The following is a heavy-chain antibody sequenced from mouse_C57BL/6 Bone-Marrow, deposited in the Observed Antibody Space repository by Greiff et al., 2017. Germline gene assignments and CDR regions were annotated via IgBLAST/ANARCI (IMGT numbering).Heavy chain of an antibody. D-gene: IGHD1-3*01. CDR3: ARESRSFCDY. CDR1: GYTFTSYW. V-gene: IGHV1-50*01. CDR2: IDPSDSYT. J-gene: IGHJ2*01. Sequence: QVQLQQPGAELVKPGASVKLSCKASGYTFTSYWMQWVKQRPGQGLEWIGEIDPSDSYTNYNQKFKGKATLTVDTSSSTAYMQLSSLTSEDSAVYYCARESRSFCDYWGQGTTLTVSS.